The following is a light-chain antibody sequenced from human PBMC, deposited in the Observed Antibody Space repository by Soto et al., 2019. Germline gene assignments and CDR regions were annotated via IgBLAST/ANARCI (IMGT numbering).Light chain of an antibody. CDR3: QQYNNWTPWT. CDR2: GAS. Sequence: EIVMTQSPATLSVSPGERDTLSCRASQSVSSNLAWYQQKPGQAPRLLIYGASTRATGIPARFSGSGSGTECTLTISSLQYEDFAVYYCQQYNNWTPWTFGQGTKVEIK. CDR1: QSVSSN. J-gene: IGKJ1*01. V-gene: IGKV3-15*01.